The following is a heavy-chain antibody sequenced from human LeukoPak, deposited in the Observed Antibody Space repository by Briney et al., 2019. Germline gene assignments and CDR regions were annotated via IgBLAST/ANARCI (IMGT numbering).Heavy chain of an antibody. D-gene: IGHD4-17*01. J-gene: IGHJ3*02. CDR2: IYHSGST. CDR3: ASTTDPAFDI. Sequence: SETLSLTCAVSGYSISSGYYWGWIRQPPGKGLEWIGSIYHSGSTYYNPSLKSRVTVSVDTSKNQFSLKLSSVTAADTAVYYCASTTDPAFDIWGQGTVVTVSS. V-gene: IGHV4-38-2*01. CDR1: GYSISSGYY.